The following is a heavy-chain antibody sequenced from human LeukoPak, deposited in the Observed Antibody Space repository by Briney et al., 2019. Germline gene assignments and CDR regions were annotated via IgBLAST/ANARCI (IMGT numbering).Heavy chain of an antibody. CDR1: GGTFSSYT. CDR3: ATPPTGTTTTGEYYFVS. D-gene: IGHD1-1*01. Sequence: GASVKVSCKASGGTFSSYTIAWVRQAPGQGLEWLGGIIPFFGSANYAQKLQGRVTITADESTSTAFMELSSLRSEDTAVYYCATPPTGTTTTGEYYFVSWGQGTLVTVSS. CDR2: IIPFFGSA. J-gene: IGHJ4*02. V-gene: IGHV1-69*13.